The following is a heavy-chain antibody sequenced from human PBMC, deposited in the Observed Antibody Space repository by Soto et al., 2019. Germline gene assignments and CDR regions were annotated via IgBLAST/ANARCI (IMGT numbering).Heavy chain of an antibody. D-gene: IGHD6-13*01. J-gene: IGHJ6*02. CDR1: GGTFSSYA. CDR2: IIPIFGTA. Sequence: SVKVSCKASGGTFSSYAISWVRQAPGQGLEWMGGIIPIFGTANYAQKFQGRVTITADESTSTAYMELSSLLSQDTAGYYCASSLHSRNYYYVMHVWGQGASGTVSS. CDR3: ASSLHSRNYYYVMHV. V-gene: IGHV1-69*13.